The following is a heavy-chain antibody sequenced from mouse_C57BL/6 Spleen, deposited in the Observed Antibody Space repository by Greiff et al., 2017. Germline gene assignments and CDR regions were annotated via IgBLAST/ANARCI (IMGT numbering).Heavy chain of an antibody. Sequence: QVQLQQPGAELVKPGASVKLSCKASGYTFTSYWMHWVKQRPGQGLEWIGMIHPNSGSTNYNEKFKSKATLTVDKSSSTAYMQLSSLTSEDSAVYYCARDYYGSRFAYWGQGTLVTVSA. J-gene: IGHJ3*01. CDR3: ARDYYGSRFAY. D-gene: IGHD1-1*01. CDR2: IHPNSGST. V-gene: IGHV1-64*01. CDR1: GYTFTSYW.